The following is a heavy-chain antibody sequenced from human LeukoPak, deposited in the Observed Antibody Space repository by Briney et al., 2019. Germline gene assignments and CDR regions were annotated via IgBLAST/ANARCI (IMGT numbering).Heavy chain of an antibody. J-gene: IGHJ4*02. CDR3: AKATTISAAGSHFVY. V-gene: IGHV3-23*01. D-gene: IGHD6-13*01. CDR1: EFTSSNYA. Sequence: PGGSLRLSCVDSEFTSSNYAMSWVRQAPGGGLEWVAAISGNGGTTYSADSVKGRFTISRDNSKNTLYLQMNSLRAEDTAVFYCAKATTISAAGSHFVYWGQGTLVTVSS. CDR2: ISGNGGTT.